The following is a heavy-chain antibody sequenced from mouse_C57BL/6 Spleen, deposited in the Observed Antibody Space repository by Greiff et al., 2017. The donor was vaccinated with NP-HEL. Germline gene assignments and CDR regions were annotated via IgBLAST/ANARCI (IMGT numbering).Heavy chain of an antibody. CDR2: IDPEDGDT. Sequence: EVQLQQSGAELVRPGASVKLSCTASGFNIKDYYMHWVKQRPEQGLEWIGRIDPEDGDTEYAPKFQGKATMTADTSSNTAYLQLSSLTSEDTAVYYCTPIYYDYDDDPSYAMDYWGQGTSVTVSS. CDR3: TPIYYDYDDDPSYAMDY. J-gene: IGHJ4*01. CDR1: GFNIKDYY. D-gene: IGHD2-4*01. V-gene: IGHV14-1*01.